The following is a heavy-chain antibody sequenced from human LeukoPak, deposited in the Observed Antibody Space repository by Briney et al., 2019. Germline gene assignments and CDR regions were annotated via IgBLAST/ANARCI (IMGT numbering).Heavy chain of an antibody. V-gene: IGHV3-48*03. CDR1: GFTFSNYA. CDR3: SRDRGGGDIYFDY. Sequence: PGGSLRLSCAPSGFTFSNYAMNWVRQAPGKGPEWISYISRSGATIYYADSVKGRFTISRDNAKNSLYLQMSSLGAEDTAIYYCSRDRGGGDIYFDYWGQGTLVTVSS. J-gene: IGHJ4*02. CDR2: ISRSGATI. D-gene: IGHD2-21*02.